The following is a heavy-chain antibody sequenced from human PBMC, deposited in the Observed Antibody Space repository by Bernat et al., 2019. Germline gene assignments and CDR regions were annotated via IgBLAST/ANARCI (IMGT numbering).Heavy chain of an antibody. V-gene: IGHV3-21*05. J-gene: IGHJ4*02. Sequence: EVQLVESGGGLVKPGGSLRLSCAASGFTFSSYSMNWVRQAPGKGLEWVSYISSSSYIYYADSVKGRFTISRDNAKNSLYLQMNSLRAEDTAVYYCARDPDDDYYGSGSSPGGWGQGTLVTVSS. CDR3: ARDPDDDYYGSGSSPGG. CDR1: GFTFSSYS. D-gene: IGHD3-10*01. CDR2: ISSSSYI.